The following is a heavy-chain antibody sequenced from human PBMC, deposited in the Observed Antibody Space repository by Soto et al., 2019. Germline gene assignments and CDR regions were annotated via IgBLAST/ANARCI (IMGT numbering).Heavy chain of an antibody. CDR2: INPNSGGT. Sequence: ASVKVSCKASGYTFTGYYMHWVRQAPGQGXEWMGWINPNSGGTNYAQKFQGRVTMTRDTSISTAYMELSRLRSDDTAVYYCAVVVPAAIPGGDYYYYGMDVWGQGTTVTVSS. D-gene: IGHD2-2*01. CDR3: AVVVPAAIPGGDYYYYGMDV. CDR1: GYTFTGYY. J-gene: IGHJ6*02. V-gene: IGHV1-2*02.